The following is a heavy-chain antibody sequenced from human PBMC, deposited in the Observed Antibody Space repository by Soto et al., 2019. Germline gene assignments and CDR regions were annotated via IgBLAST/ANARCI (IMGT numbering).Heavy chain of an antibody. Sequence: GGSLRLSCAASGFTFSSYGMHWVRQAPGKGLEWVAVIWYDGSNKYYADSVKGRFTISRDNSKNTLYLQMNSLRAEDTAVYYCARDRSPRLPDAFDIWGQGTMVTVSS. D-gene: IGHD2-15*01. J-gene: IGHJ3*02. CDR2: IWYDGSNK. CDR1: GFTFSSYG. CDR3: ARDRSPRLPDAFDI. V-gene: IGHV3-33*01.